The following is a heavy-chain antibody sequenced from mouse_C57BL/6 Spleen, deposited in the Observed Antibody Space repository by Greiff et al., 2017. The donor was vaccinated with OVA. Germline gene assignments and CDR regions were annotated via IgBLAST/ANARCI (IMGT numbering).Heavy chain of an antibody. CDR1: GFTFSNYW. V-gene: IGHV6-3*01. Sequence: EVQRVESGGGLVQPGGSMKLSCVASGFTFSNYWMNWVRQSPEKGLEWVAQIRLKSDNYATHYAESVKGRFTISRDDSKSSVYLQMNNLRAEDTGIYYCTGAAIYYDYDEGTYWGQGTLVTVSA. CDR2: IRLKSDNYAT. CDR3: TGAAIYYDYDEGTY. D-gene: IGHD2-4*01. J-gene: IGHJ3*01.